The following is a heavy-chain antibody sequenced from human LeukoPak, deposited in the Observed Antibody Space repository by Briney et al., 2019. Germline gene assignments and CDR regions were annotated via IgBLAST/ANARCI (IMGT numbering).Heavy chain of an antibody. CDR3: AQVSAVAGGGGY. Sequence: PSETLSLTCTVSGYSISSGYYWGWIRQPPGKGLEWIGSIYHSGSTYYNPSLKSRVTISVDTSKNQFSLKLSSVTAADTAVYYCAQVSAVAGGGGYWGQGTLVTVSS. CDR2: IYHSGST. D-gene: IGHD6-19*01. CDR1: GYSISSGYY. J-gene: IGHJ4*02. V-gene: IGHV4-38-2*02.